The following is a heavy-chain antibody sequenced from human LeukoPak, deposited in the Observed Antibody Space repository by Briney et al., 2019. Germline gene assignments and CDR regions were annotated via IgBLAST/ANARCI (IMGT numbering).Heavy chain of an antibody. V-gene: IGHV4-59*01. Sequence: PSETLSLTCTVSGGSISSYYWSWIRQPLGKGLEWIGYIYYSGSTNYNPSLKSRVTISVDTSKNQFSLKLSSVTAADTAVYYCAREKSPERKTWLQLGAFDVWGQGTVVTVSS. J-gene: IGHJ3*01. D-gene: IGHD5-24*01. CDR3: AREKSPERKTWLQLGAFDV. CDR1: GGSISSYY. CDR2: IYYSGST.